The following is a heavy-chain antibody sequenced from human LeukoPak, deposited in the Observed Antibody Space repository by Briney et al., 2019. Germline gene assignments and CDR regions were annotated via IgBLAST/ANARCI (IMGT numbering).Heavy chain of an antibody. CDR1: GFTFDDYA. CDR2: ISWNSGSI. V-gene: IGHV3-9*01. Sequence: GGSLRLSCAASGFTFDDYAMHWVRQAPGKGLEWVSGISWNSGSIGYADSVKGRFTMSRDNAKNSLYLQMNSLRAEDTALYYCAKDVSYYYDSSGYPDYWGQGTLVTVSS. D-gene: IGHD3-22*01. J-gene: IGHJ4*02. CDR3: AKDVSYYYDSSGYPDY.